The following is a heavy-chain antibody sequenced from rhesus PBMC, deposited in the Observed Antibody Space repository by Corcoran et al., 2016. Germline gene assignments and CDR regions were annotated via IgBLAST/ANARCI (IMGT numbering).Heavy chain of an antibody. V-gene: IGHV4-169*02. CDR2: IYGSGSST. CDR1: GGSISSSY. Sequence: QLQLQESGPGLVKPSETLSVTCAVYGGSISSSYWGWIRQAPGKGREWIGYIYGSGSSTTYNPPLKGRVTLAVDTSKNQLSLKLSSVTAADTAVYYCASVAAADAAFDFWGQGLRVPVSS. D-gene: IGHD6-25*01. J-gene: IGHJ3*01. CDR3: ASVAAADAAFDF.